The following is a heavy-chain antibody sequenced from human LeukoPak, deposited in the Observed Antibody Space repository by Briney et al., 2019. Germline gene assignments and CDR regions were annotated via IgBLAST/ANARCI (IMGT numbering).Heavy chain of an antibody. Sequence: ASVKVSCKASGYTFTSYAMHWVRQAPGQRLEWMGWINAGNGNTKYSQKFQGRVTITRDTSASTAYMELSSLRSEDTAVYYCARDNFHTYYYGSGPTPNWFDPWGQGTLVTVSS. CDR2: INAGNGNT. V-gene: IGHV1-3*01. CDR3: ARDNFHTYYYGSGPTPNWFDP. J-gene: IGHJ5*02. CDR1: GYTFTSYA. D-gene: IGHD3-10*01.